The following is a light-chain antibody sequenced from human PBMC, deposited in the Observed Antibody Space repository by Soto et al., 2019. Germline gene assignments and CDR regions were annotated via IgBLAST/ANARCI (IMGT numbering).Light chain of an antibody. J-gene: IGKJ5*01. CDR3: QQYSHLIT. CDR2: QTS. V-gene: IGKV3D-11*03. Sequence: EIVLTQSPATLSSFPGDRVTLSCRASQYINTRLAWYQHRPGQAPRLLIYQTSLRAAGIPSRFSGSGSGTDFTFTISSLQPEDIATYYCQQYSHLITFGQGTRLEIK. CDR1: QYINTR.